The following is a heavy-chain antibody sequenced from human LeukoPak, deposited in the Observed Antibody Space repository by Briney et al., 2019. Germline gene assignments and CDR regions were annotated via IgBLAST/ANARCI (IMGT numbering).Heavy chain of an antibody. V-gene: IGHV1-24*01. CDR3: ATAPPDILTGYYRFMWTAVFDY. J-gene: IGHJ4*02. CDR2: FDPEDGET. CDR1: GYTLTELS. Sequence: ASVKVSCKVSGYTLTELSMHWVRQAPGKGLEGVGGFDPEDGETIYAQKVQGRVTMTEDTSTDTAYMELSSLRSEDTAVYYCATAPPDILTGYYRFMWTAVFDYWGQGTLVTVSS. D-gene: IGHD3-9*01.